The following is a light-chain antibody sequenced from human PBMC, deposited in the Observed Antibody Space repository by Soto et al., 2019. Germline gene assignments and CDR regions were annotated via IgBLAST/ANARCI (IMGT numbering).Light chain of an antibody. Sequence: QSVLTQPPSESGTPGLRVTISCSGSSSNIGSNTVNWYQQLPGTAPKLLIYSNNQRPSGVPDRFSGSKSGTSASLAISGLQSEDEADYYCAAWDDSLNGWVFGGGTKVTVL. V-gene: IGLV1-44*01. J-gene: IGLJ3*02. CDR1: SSNIGSNT. CDR2: SNN. CDR3: AAWDDSLNGWV.